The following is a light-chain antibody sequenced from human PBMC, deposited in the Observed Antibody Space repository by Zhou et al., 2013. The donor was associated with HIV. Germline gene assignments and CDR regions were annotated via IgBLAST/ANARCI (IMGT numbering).Light chain of an antibody. J-gene: IGKJ1*01. V-gene: IGKV1-8*01. Sequence: AIRMTQSPSSVSASTGDRVNISCRASQGVSSYLAWYQQKPGKVPKLLIYSTSTLQSGVPPRFGGSGSGTDFTLTISCLQSEDFATYYCQQYYTYPRTFGQGTKVEVK. CDR1: QGVSSY. CDR3: QQYYTYPRT. CDR2: STS.